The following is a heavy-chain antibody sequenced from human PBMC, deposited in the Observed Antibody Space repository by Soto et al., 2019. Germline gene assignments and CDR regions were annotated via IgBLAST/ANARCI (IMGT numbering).Heavy chain of an antibody. D-gene: IGHD2-2*02. CDR1: GGTFSSYA. V-gene: IGHV1-69*13. J-gene: IGHJ5*02. CDR3: ARNGNQLLYSTEYNWFDP. CDR2: IIPTFGTA. Sequence: SVKVSCKASGGTFSSYAISWVRQALGQGLEWMGGIIPTFGTANYAQKFQGRVTITADESTSTAYMELSSLRSEDTAVHYCARNGNQLLYSTEYNWFDPWGQGTLVTVSS.